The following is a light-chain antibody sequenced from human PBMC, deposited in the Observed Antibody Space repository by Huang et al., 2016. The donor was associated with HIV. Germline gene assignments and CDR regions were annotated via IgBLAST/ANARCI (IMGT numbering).Light chain of an antibody. CDR2: DAS. V-gene: IGKV1-33*01. J-gene: IGKJ1*01. CDR1: QDIYNY. Sequence: IQWTQSQSSLSASVGDRVTITCQGSQDIYNYLNVYQQKPGKAPKVLIYDASSLETGGPSRFSGSGSGTHFTFTISSLQPEDVATYYCQQYDSLPPWTFGQGTKVEIK. CDR3: QQYDSLPPWT.